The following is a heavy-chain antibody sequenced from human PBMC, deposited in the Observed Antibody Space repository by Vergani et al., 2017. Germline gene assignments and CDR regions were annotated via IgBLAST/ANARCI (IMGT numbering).Heavy chain of an antibody. V-gene: IGHV4-59*01. CDR3: ARDREGSFARAIDY. D-gene: IGHD5-24*01. CDR2: IYYSGST. J-gene: IGHJ4*02. CDR1: GGSISSYY. Sequence: QVQLQESGPGLVKPSETLSLTCTVSGGSISSYYWSWIRQPPGKGLEWIGYIYYSGSTNYHPSLKSRVTISVDTSKNQFSLKLSAVTAADTAVYYCARDREGSFARAIDYWGQGTQVTVSS.